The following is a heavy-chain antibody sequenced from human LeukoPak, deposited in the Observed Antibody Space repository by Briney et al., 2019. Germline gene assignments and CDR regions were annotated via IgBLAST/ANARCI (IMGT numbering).Heavy chain of an antibody. D-gene: IGHD6-19*01. V-gene: IGHV2-26*01. Sequence: SGPVLVNPTETLTLTCTVSGFSLSNPRMGVSWIRQPPGKALEWLAHIFSNDEKSYRTSLRSRLTISKDTSKSQVVLTMTNMDPVDTATYFCARSPTTGITVAGDFDYWGQGTLVTVS. J-gene: IGHJ4*02. CDR1: GFSLSNPRMG. CDR2: IFSNDEK. CDR3: ARSPTTGITVAGDFDY.